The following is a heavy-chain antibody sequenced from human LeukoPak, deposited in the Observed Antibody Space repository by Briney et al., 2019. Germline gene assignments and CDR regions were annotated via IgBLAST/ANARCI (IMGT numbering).Heavy chain of an antibody. D-gene: IGHD6-6*01. V-gene: IGHV1-46*01. CDR3: ARSTSGWYSSSFPNWFDP. CDR2: INPSGGNT. Sequence: ASVKVSCKASGYSFTSFYLHWVRQAPGQGLEWLGIINPSGGNTSYAQKFQGRVTMTRDTSTSTVYMELSSLRSEDTAVYYCARSTSGWYSSSFPNWFDPWGQGTLVTVSS. J-gene: IGHJ5*02. CDR1: GYSFTSFY.